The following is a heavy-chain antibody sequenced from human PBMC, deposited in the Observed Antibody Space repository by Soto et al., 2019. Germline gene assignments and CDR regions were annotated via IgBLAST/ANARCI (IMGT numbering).Heavy chain of an antibody. Sequence: LXGCCVVYVFTFRVYYMHWFLQGLGQGPFWVSRISDDGTTTNYADSVRGRSTISRDNSKNTLYLQKNNLKPDDTAIYYCIRGPRADSSGTGAYWGQGTPVTVSS. V-gene: IGHV3-74*01. CDR1: VFTFRVYY. D-gene: IGHD1-26*01. J-gene: IGHJ4*02. CDR3: IRGPRADSSGTGAY. CDR2: ISDDGTTT.